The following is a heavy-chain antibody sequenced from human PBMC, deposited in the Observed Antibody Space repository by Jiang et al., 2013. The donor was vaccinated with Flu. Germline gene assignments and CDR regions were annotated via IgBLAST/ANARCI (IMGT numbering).Heavy chain of an antibody. CDR3: ARGLDPSRFSGWYRFLRNHLYLDY. D-gene: IGHD6-19*01. Sequence: SLTCTVSGGSISSYYWSWIRQPPGKGLEWIGYIYYSGSTNYNPSLKSRVTISVDTSKNQFSLKLSSVTAADTAVYYCARGLDPSRFSGWYRFLRNHLYLDYWGQGTLVTVSS. V-gene: IGHV4-59*12. J-gene: IGHJ4*02. CDR2: IYYSGST. CDR1: GGSISSYY.